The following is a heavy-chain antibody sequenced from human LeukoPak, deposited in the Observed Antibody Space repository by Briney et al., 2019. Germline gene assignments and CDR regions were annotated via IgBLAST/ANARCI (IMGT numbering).Heavy chain of an antibody. CDR2: ISSSGSTI. V-gene: IGHV3-48*03. D-gene: IGHD3-9*01. Sequence: GGSLRLSCAASGFTFSSYEMNWVRQAPGKGLEWVSYISSSGSTIYYADSVKGRFTISRDNAKNSLYLQMNSLRAEDTAVYYCARGLPNYDILTGYFDYWGQGTLVTVSS. CDR1: GFTFSSYE. CDR3: ARGLPNYDILTGYFDY. J-gene: IGHJ4*02.